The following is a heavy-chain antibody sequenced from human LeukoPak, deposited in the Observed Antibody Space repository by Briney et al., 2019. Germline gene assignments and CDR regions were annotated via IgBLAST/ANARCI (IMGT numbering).Heavy chain of an antibody. CDR1: GFTFSSYG. CDR2: IWYDGSNK. D-gene: IGHD1-26*01. Sequence: GGSLRLSCAASGFTFSSYGMHWVRQAPGKGLEWVAVIWYDGSNKYYADSVKGRFTISRDNSKNTLYLQMNSLRAEDTAVYYCARGSGSFSGGFDYWGQGTLVTVSS. J-gene: IGHJ4*02. V-gene: IGHV3-33*01. CDR3: ARGSGSFSGGFDY.